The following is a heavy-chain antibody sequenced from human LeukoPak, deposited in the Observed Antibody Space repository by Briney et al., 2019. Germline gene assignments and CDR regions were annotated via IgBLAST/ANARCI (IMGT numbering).Heavy chain of an antibody. V-gene: IGHV4-59*01. CDR1: GGSISSYY. CDR2: IYYSGST. Sequence: SETLSLTCTVSGGSISSYYWSWIRQPPGKGLEWIGYIYYSGSTNYNPSLKSRVTISVDTSKNQFSLKLGSVTAADTAVYYCAGQVLGSTFDYWGQGTLVTVSS. CDR3: AGQVLGSTFDY. D-gene: IGHD3-10*01. J-gene: IGHJ4*02.